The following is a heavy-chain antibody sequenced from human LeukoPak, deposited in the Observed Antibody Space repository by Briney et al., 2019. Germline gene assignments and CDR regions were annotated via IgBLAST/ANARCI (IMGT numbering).Heavy chain of an antibody. Sequence: GGSLRLSCAASGFTFSNAWMSWVRQAPGKGLEWVGRIKGKPDGGTTDYAAPVRGRFTISRDDSRNTFYLQMNSLKTADTAVYYCATNHFGAGSWDVWGKGTTVTVSS. V-gene: IGHV3-15*01. D-gene: IGHD3-10*01. CDR3: ATNHFGAGSWDV. CDR2: IKGKPDGGTT. CDR1: GFTFSNAW. J-gene: IGHJ6*04.